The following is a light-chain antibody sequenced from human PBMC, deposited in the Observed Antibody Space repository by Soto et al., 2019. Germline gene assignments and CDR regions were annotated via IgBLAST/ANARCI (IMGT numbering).Light chain of an antibody. CDR3: SSFTISSPLV. V-gene: IGLV2-14*01. Sequence: QSALTQPASVSGSPGQSITISCAGTDSDVGGYNFVSWYQQHPGKAPKLIIYEVTNRPSGVSHRFSGSKSGNTASLTISGLQAVDEADYYFSSFTISSPLVFGGGTKVTVL. J-gene: IGLJ2*01. CDR2: EVT. CDR1: DSDVGGYNF.